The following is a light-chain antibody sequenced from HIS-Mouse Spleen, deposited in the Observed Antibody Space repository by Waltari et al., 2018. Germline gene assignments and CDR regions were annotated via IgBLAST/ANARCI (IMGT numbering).Light chain of an antibody. V-gene: IGKV3-11*01. J-gene: IGKJ3*01. CDR1: QRVSRY. Sequence: EIVLTQSPATLSLSPGERATLSCRASQRVSRYLAWYQQKPGQAPRLLIYDASNRATGIPARFSGSGSGTDFTLTISSLEPEDFAVYYCQQRSNWPGITFGPGTKVDIK. CDR2: DAS. CDR3: QQRSNWPGIT.